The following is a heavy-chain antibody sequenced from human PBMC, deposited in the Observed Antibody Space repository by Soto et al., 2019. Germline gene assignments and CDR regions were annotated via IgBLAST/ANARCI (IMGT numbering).Heavy chain of an antibody. CDR3: ARDLLEGYGHARQPDY. CDR2: ITSSSTYI. Sequence: GGSLRLSCVASGFTFRAYSMSWVRQAPGQGLEWVSSITSSSTYIYYTRSVEGRFTISRDDAKNSLHLQMNSLRAEDTAVYYCARDLLEGYGHARQPDYWGQGTLVTVSS. D-gene: IGHD5-18*01. CDR1: GFTFRAYS. J-gene: IGHJ4*02. V-gene: IGHV3-21*06.